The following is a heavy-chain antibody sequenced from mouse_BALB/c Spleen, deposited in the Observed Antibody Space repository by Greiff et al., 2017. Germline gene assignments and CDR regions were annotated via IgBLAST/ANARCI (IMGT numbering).Heavy chain of an antibody. CDR1: GDSITSGY. CDR2: ISYSGST. J-gene: IGHJ3*01. D-gene: IGHD1-1*01. CDR3: ARSQFITTVVPFAY. V-gene: IGHV3-8*02. Sequence: EVKLVESGPSLVKPSQTLSLTCSVTGDSITSGYWNWIRKFPGNKLEYMGYISYSGSTYYNPSLKSRISITRDTSKNQYYLQLNSVTTEDTATYYCARSQFITTVVPFAYWGQGTLVTVSA.